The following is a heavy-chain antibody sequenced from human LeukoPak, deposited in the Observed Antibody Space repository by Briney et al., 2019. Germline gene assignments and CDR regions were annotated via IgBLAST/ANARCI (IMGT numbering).Heavy chain of an antibody. J-gene: IGHJ4*02. CDR3: ARADYYDSSGFDY. CDR2: FGTRSSSI. CDR1: GFTFSSYA. Sequence: GGSLRLSCAASGFTFSSYAMSWVRQAPGKGLEWVSSFGTRSSSIYYADSVKGRFTISRDNARNSLYLQMNSLKAEDTAVYYCARADYYDSSGFDYWGQGTLVTVSS. V-gene: IGHV3-21*01. D-gene: IGHD3-22*01.